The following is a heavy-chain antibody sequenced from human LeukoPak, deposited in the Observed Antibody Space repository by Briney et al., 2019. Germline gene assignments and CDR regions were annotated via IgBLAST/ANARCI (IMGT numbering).Heavy chain of an antibody. CDR2: IIAIYGIA. J-gene: IGHJ4*02. CDR1: GGTFSSYA. D-gene: IGHD3-22*01. Sequence: ASVKVSCKASGGTFSSYAISWVRQAPGQGLEWMGWIIAIYGIANYSQKFQGRVTITTDTSTSTAYMELSSLRSEDTAVYYCARVPPPGSGITMIVVARKYYYFDYWGQGTLVTVSS. V-gene: IGHV1-69*10. CDR3: ARVPPPGSGITMIVVARKYYYFDY.